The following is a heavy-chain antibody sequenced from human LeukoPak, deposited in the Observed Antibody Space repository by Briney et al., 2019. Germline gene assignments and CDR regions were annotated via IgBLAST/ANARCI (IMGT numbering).Heavy chain of an antibody. J-gene: IGHJ6*03. V-gene: IGHV4-39*07. D-gene: IGHD1-1*01. CDR1: GDSIGSSGYY. CDR2: IYYGGST. CDR3: ARVAATFYYYYYMDV. Sequence: SETLSLTCTVSGDSIGSSGYYWGWIRQPPGKGLEWIGSIYYGGSTHNNPSLKSRVTLSVDTSKNQFSLKLSSVTAADTAVYYCARVAATFYYYYYMDVWGKGTTVTVSS.